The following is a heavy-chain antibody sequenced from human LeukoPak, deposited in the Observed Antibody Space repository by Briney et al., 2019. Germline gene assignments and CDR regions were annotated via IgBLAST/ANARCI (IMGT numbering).Heavy chain of an antibody. J-gene: IGHJ4*02. CDR2: VDPEDGET. D-gene: IGHD4-17*01. V-gene: IGHV1-69-2*01. CDR1: GYTFTDYY. Sequence: GASVKVSCKVSGYTFTDYYMHWVQQAPGKGLEWMGLVDPEDGETIYAEKFQGRVTITADTSTDTAYMELSSLRSEDTAVYYCATEMTRGTRGGPFDYWGQGTLVTVSS. CDR3: ATEMTRGTRGGPFDY.